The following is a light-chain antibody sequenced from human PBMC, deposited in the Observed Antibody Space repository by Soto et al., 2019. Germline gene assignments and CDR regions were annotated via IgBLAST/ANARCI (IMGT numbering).Light chain of an antibody. J-gene: IGKJ1*01. CDR3: QQYNNWPWT. V-gene: IGKV3-15*01. CDR2: GAS. Sequence: EIVLTQSPGTLSFSPGERATLSCRASQSISGTLAWYQQKPGQAPRLLIYGASTRATSFPARFSGSGSGTDFTLTISSLQSEDFAVYYCQQYNNWPWTFGQGTKVDIK. CDR1: QSISGT.